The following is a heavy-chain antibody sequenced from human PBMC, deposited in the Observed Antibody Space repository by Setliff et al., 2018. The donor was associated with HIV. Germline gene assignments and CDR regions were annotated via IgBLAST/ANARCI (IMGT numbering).Heavy chain of an antibody. V-gene: IGHV1-8*03. J-gene: IGHJ2*01. D-gene: IGHD3-16*01. CDR2: VNPKSGDA. Sequence: ASVKVSCKASGYTFTRSDINWVRQAMGHGLEWMGWVNPKSGDAGHTQKFQDRLTITRNTSTDTVYMELGGLTPEDTAVYFCARSGPRDYDYWNNQPRRYFDLWGRGTPVTVSS. CDR1: GYTFTRSD. CDR3: ARSGPRDYDYWNNQPRRYFDL.